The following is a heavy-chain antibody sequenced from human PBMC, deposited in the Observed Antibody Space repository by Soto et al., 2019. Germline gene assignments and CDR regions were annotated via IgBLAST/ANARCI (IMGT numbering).Heavy chain of an antibody. D-gene: IGHD6-19*01. CDR2: ISGSGGSI. Sequence: GESLKISCAASGFTFSSYAMSWVRQAPGKGLEWVSAISGSGGSIYYADSVKGRFTISRDNSKNTLYLQMNSLRAEDTAVYYCAKGTYSSGWYGFDYWGQGTLVTVSS. J-gene: IGHJ4*02. CDR1: GFTFSSYA. CDR3: AKGTYSSGWYGFDY. V-gene: IGHV3-23*01.